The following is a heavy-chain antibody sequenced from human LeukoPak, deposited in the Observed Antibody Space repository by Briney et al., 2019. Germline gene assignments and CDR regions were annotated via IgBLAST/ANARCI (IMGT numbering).Heavy chain of an antibody. V-gene: IGHV4-61*02. Sequence: SETLSLTCTVSGGSISSGSYDWGWIRQPAGKGLEWIGRIYTSGSTNYNPSLKSRVTISVDTSKNQFSLKLSSVTAADTAVYYCARDSCSGGSCYSSWFDPWGQGTLVTVSS. J-gene: IGHJ5*02. CDR2: IYTSGST. CDR1: GGSISSGSYD. CDR3: ARDSCSGGSCYSSWFDP. D-gene: IGHD2-15*01.